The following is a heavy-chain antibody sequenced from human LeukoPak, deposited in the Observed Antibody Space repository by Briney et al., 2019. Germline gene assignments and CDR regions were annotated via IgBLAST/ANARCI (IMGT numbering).Heavy chain of an antibody. CDR3: ARDRVVGVTKFDY. J-gene: IGHJ4*02. V-gene: IGHV3-23*01. D-gene: IGHD1-26*01. CDR2: ISVSGGST. CDR1: GFTFSSYA. Sequence: QPGGSLRLSCAASGFTFSSYAMSWVRQAPGKGLEWVSAISVSGGSTYYADSVKGRLTISRDNSKKTLYLQMNSLRAEDTATYYCARDRVVGVTKFDYWGQGTLVTVSS.